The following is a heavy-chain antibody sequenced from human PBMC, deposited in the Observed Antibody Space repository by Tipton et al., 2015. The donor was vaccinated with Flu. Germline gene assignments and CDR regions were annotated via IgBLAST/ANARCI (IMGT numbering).Heavy chain of an antibody. D-gene: IGHD3-22*01. V-gene: IGHV4-61*02. CDR1: GGSISSGSYY. CDR3: ARGVKWLYWYFDL. CDR2: ISTSGIT. J-gene: IGHJ2*01. Sequence: TLSLTCTVSGGSISSGSYYWSRIRQPAGTGLEWIGRISTSGITNYNPSLKSRVTISVDTSKNQFSLKLSSVTAADTAVYYCARGVKWLYWYFDLWGRGTLVTVSS.